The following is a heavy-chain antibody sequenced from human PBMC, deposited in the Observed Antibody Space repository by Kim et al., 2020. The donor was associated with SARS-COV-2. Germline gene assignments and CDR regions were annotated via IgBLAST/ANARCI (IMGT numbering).Heavy chain of an antibody. V-gene: IGHV3-30*18. J-gene: IGHJ4*02. D-gene: IGHD3-10*01. CDR1: GFTFSSYG. CDR3: AKGRMVRGVINELD. Sequence: GGSLRLSCAASGFTFSSYGMHWVRQAPGKGLEWVAVISYDGSNKYYADSVKGRFTISRDNSKNTLYLQMNSLRAEDTAVYYCAKGRMVRGVINELDWGQGTLVTVSS. CDR2: ISYDGSNK.